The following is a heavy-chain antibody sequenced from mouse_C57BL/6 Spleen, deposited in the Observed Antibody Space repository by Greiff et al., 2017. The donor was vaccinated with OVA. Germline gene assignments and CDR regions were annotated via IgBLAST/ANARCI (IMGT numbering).Heavy chain of an antibody. Sequence: QVQLQQPGAELVKPGASVKLSCKASGYTFTSYWMQWVKQRPGQGLEWIGEIDPSDSYTNYNQKFKGKATMTADTSSSTAYMQLSSLTSEDSAVYYCASEGSDFDYWGQGTTLTVSS. CDR3: ASEGSDFDY. J-gene: IGHJ2*01. V-gene: IGHV1-50*01. CDR2: IDPSDSYT. CDR1: GYTFTSYW.